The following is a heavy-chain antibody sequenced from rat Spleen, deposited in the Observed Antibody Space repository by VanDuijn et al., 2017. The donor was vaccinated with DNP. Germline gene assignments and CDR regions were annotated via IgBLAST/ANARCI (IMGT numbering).Heavy chain of an antibody. Sequence: EVQLVESGGGLVQPGRSLKLSCAASGFTFSDYYMAWVRQTPTKGLEWVAYTNYAGGSTYNGDSVKGRFTISRDNAKSTLYLQINSLRSEDMATYYCARHPGKVQLDYWGQGVMVTVST. CDR3: ARHPGKVQLDY. V-gene: IGHV5-22*01. D-gene: IGHD1-5*01. CDR1: GFTFSDYY. CDR2: TNYAGGST. J-gene: IGHJ2*01.